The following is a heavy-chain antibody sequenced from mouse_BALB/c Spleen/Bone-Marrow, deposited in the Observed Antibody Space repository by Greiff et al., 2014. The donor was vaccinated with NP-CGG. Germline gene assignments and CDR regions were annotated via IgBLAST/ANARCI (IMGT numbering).Heavy chain of an antibody. D-gene: IGHD2-4*01. J-gene: IGHJ2*01. V-gene: IGHV1S81*02. Sequence: VQLQQSGAELVKPGASVKLSCKASGYTFTSYWMHWVKQRPGQGLEWIGEIDPGTGRTDYNKKFKSRATLTVDKSSSTAYMHLSSLTSEDSAVYYCARINDYDYWGQGTTLTVSS. CDR1: GYTFTSYW. CDR2: IDPGTGRT. CDR3: ARINDYDY.